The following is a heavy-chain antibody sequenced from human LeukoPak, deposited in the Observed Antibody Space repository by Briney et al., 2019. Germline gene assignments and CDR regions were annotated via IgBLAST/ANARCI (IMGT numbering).Heavy chain of an antibody. CDR2: IYSSGST. V-gene: IGHV4-59*08. CDR3: ARHFYGSGSYRAYGMDV. CDR1: GGSISSYY. J-gene: IGHJ6*02. Sequence: SETLSLTCTVSGGSISSYYWSWIRQPPGKGLEWIGYIYSSGSTNYNPSLKSRVTISVATSKTQFSLKVSSVTAADTAVYYCARHFYGSGSYRAYGMDVWGQGTTVTVSS. D-gene: IGHD3-10*01.